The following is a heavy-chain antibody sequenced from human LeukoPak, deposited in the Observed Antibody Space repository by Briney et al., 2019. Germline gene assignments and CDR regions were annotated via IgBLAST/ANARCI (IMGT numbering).Heavy chain of an antibody. D-gene: IGHD3-10*01. CDR1: GFTFSSYW. CDR3: ARESPDYYGSGSYPTAPFDY. V-gene: IGHV3-74*01. J-gene: IGHJ4*02. Sequence: PGGSLRLSCAASGFTFSSYWMHWVRQAPGKGLVWVSRINSDGSSTSYADSVKGRFTISRDNAKNTLYLQMNSLRAEDTAVYYCARESPDYYGSGSYPTAPFDYWGQGTLVTVSS. CDR2: INSDGSST.